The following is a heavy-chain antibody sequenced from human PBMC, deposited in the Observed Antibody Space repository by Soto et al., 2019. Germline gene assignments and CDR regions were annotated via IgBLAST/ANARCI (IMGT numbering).Heavy chain of an antibody. D-gene: IGHD3-9*01. CDR2: FGTA. V-gene: IGHV1-69*06. CDR3: ARRSDYDILTGYNYYYYYGMDV. Sequence: FGTANYAQKFQGRVTITADKSTSTAYMELSSLRSEDTAVYYCARRSDYDILTGYNYYYYYGMDVWGQGTTVTVSS. J-gene: IGHJ6*02.